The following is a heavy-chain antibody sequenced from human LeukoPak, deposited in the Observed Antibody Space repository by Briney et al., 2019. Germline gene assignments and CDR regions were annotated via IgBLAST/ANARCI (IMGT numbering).Heavy chain of an antibody. J-gene: IGHJ2*01. D-gene: IGHD6-19*01. V-gene: IGHV1-69*04. CDR2: IIPILGIA. CDR3: AKQWLGDWYFDL. CDR1: GGTFSSYA. Sequence: SVKVSCKASGGTFSSYAISWVRQAPGQGLEWMGRIIPILGIANYAQKFQGRVTITADKSTSTAYMELSSLRSEDTAVYYCAKQWLGDWYFDLWGRGTLVTVSS.